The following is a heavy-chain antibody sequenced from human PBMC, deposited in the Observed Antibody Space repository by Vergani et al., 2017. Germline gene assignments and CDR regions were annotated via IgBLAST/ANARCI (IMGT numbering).Heavy chain of an antibody. D-gene: IGHD3-10*01. CDR3: GRVADFYGLGSRRLDL. CDR2: MYHSGCT. V-gene: IGHV4-59*01. J-gene: IGHJ4*01. Sequence: QVRLQESGPGLVKPSETLSLTCSVSGGSMSGYYWSWIRQPPGKELEWIGYMYHSGCTYYNPSLETRVTISGDTSKNQFSLKLNSVTAADTAVYYCGRVADFYGLGSRRLDLWGQGILVTVSS. CDR1: GGSMSGYY.